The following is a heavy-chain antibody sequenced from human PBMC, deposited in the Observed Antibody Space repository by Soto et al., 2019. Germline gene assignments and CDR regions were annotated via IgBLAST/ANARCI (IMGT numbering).Heavy chain of an antibody. CDR1: GYSFSTYW. D-gene: IGHD2-2*02. Sequence: GESLKISCQAFGYSFSTYWLGWVRQMPGKGLEWIVLIYPGDSDTQYSPSFQGQVTISADKSMNTAYLQWSGLKASDTAMYYCERHSDVVSVRAPISLGYYYGMDVWGQGTTVTVSS. CDR3: ERHSDVVSVRAPISLGYYYGMDV. J-gene: IGHJ6*02. CDR2: IYPGDSDT. V-gene: IGHV5-51*01.